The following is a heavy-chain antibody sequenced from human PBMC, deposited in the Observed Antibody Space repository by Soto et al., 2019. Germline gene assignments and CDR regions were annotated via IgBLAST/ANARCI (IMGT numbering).Heavy chain of an antibody. D-gene: IGHD3-10*01. CDR1: GFTFSSYT. CDR3: AREVEVRGLAEP. CDR2: ISPDGTNK. J-gene: IGHJ5*02. Sequence: GGSLRLSCAASGFTFSSYTMHWVRQAPGKGLESVAVISPDGTNKYYADSVKGRFTVSRDNSKNTLFLQVNSLRPEDTAVYHCAREVEVRGLAEPWGQGTLVTVS. V-gene: IGHV3-30-3*01.